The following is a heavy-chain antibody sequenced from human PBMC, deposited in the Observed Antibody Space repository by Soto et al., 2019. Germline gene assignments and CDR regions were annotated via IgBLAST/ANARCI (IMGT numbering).Heavy chain of an antibody. J-gene: IGHJ6*02. CDR1: GGTFSSYA. CDR2: IIPIFGTA. D-gene: IGHD3-3*01. CDR3: ARGRSIFGVVIITNYYYYGMDV. Sequence: QVQLVQSGAEVKKPGSSVKVSCKASGGTFSSYAISWVRQAPGQGLEWMGGIIPIFGTANYAQKFQGRVTITAAESTSTAYMELSSLRSEDTAVYYCARGRSIFGVVIITNYYYYGMDVWGQGTTVTVSS. V-gene: IGHV1-69*01.